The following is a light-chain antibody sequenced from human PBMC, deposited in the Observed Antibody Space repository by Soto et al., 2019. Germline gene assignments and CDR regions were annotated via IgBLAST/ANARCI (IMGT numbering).Light chain of an antibody. CDR1: SSNIGNNY. J-gene: IGLJ2*01. V-gene: IGLV1-51*01. Sequence: QSVLTQPPSVSAAPGQKVTISCSGSSSNIGNNYVSWYQHLPGTAPKLLIYDSDNRPSGIPDRFSGYKSGTSATLGITGLQTGDEADYYCGTWDSSLSTGIFGGGTKLTVL. CDR2: DSD. CDR3: GTWDSSLSTGI.